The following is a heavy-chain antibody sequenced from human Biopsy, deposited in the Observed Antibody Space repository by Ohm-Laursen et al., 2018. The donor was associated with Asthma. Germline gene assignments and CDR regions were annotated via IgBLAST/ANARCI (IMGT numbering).Heavy chain of an antibody. CDR2: ISWNSRSI. CDR3: RALPTRTMYFDS. J-gene: IGHJ4*02. V-gene: IGHV3-9*01. Sequence: SLRLSCSASGLNFEDYVMHWVRQAPGKGLEWVSGISWNSRSIGYGDSVKGRFTISRDNTKNSLYLQMNSLSPEDTAMYYCRALPTRTMYFDSWGQGTLVTVSS. D-gene: IGHD4/OR15-4a*01. CDR1: GLNFEDYV.